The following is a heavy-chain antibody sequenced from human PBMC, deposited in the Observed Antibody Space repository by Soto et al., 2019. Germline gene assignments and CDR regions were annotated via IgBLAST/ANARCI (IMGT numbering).Heavy chain of an antibody. Sequence: SEALSLTCTVSVGSISSGGYYWSWIRQHPGKGLEWIGYIYYTGSTYYNPSLKSRVTISVDTSKNQFSLKLTSVTAADTAVYYCARDEEVNYADYGGSDHYYGMDVWGQGTTVTVSS. J-gene: IGHJ6*02. D-gene: IGHD4-17*01. CDR2: IYYTGST. V-gene: IGHV4-31*03. CDR1: VGSISSGGYY. CDR3: ARDEEVNYADYGGSDHYYGMDV.